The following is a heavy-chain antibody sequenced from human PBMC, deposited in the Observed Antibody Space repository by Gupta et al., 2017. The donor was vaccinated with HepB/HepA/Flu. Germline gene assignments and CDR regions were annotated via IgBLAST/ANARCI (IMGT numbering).Heavy chain of an antibody. CDR2: IIPIFGTA. Sequence: QVQLVQSGAEVKKPGSSVKVSCKASGGTFNSYAISWVRQAPGQGLEWMGGIIPIFGTANYAQKFQGRVTITADESTSTAYMELSSLRSEDTAVYYCAVLKMTTVTDWFDPWGQGTLVTVSS. J-gene: IGHJ5*02. CDR1: GGTFNSYA. V-gene: IGHV1-69*01. D-gene: IGHD4-4*01. CDR3: AVLKMTTVTDWFDP.